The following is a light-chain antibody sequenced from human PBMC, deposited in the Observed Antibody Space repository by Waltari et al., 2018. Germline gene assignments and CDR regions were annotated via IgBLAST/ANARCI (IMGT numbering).Light chain of an antibody. CDR2: EID. CDR3: SSYTYGGPWV. V-gene: IGLV2-23*02. J-gene: IGLJ2*01. CDR1: SSDVGSYDL. Sequence: SALTQPASVSASPGQSITISCTGSSSDVGSYDLIAWYQQHPGKAPHLLIYEIDKRPSGVSYRFSGSKSGNAASLTISGLQAEDEAHYFCSSYTYGGPWVFGGGTLLTVL.